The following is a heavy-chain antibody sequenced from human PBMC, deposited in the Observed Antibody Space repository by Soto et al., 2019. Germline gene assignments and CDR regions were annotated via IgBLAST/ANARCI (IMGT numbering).Heavy chain of an antibody. D-gene: IGHD3-16*01. CDR3: ARQFGSQPQSYYYYGMDV. V-gene: IGHV4-39*01. Sequence: SETLSLTCTVSGGSISSSSCYWGWIRQPPGKGLEWIGSTYYSGSTYYNPSLKSRVTISVDTSKNQFSLKLSSVTAADTAVYYCARQFGSQPQSYYYYGMDVWGQGTTVTVSS. J-gene: IGHJ6*02. CDR1: GGSISSSSCY. CDR2: TYYSGST.